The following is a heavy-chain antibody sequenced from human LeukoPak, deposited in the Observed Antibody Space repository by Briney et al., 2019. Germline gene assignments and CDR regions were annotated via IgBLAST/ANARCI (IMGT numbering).Heavy chain of an antibody. CDR2: ISSSSSYI. CDR3: ARDLKEWDFDY. J-gene: IGHJ4*02. D-gene: IGHD2-8*01. V-gene: IGHV3-21*01. Sequence: GGSLRLSCAASGFTFSSYSMNWVRQAPGKGLEWVSSISSSSSYIYYADSVKGRFTISRDNAKNSLYLQMNSLRAEDTAVYYCARDLKEWDFDYWGQGTLVTVSS. CDR1: GFTFSSYS.